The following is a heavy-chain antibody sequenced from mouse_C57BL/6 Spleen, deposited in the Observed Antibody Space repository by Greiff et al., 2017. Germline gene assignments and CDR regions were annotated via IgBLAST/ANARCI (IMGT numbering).Heavy chain of an antibody. D-gene: IGHD2-4*01. J-gene: IGHJ2*01. Sequence: EVKLQQSGPELVKPGASVKISCKASGYTFTDYYMNWVKQSHGKSLEWIGDINPNNGGTSYNQKFKGKATLTVDKSSSTAYMELRSLTSEDSAVYYCARVGDYEASDYWGQGTTLTVSS. CDR2: INPNNGGT. V-gene: IGHV1-26*01. CDR1: GYTFTDYY. CDR3: ARVGDYEASDY.